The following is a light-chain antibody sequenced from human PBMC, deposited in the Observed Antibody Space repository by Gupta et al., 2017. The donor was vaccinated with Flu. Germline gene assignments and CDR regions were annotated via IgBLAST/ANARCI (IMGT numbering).Light chain of an antibody. J-gene: IGKJ1*01. CDR3: LQQDTYPWT. CDR1: QGISDY. Sequence: DTVTITCRASQGISDYLGWYQQKPGRAPKLLISATYNLQSGVPSRFSGTAAGTEFTLTISSLQAEDIATYYCLQQDTYPWTFGQGTKVDIK. CDR2: ATY. V-gene: IGKV1-17*01.